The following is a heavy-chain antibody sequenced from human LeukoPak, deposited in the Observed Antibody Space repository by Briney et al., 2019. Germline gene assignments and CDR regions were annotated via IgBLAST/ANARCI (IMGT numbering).Heavy chain of an antibody. D-gene: IGHD5-12*01. J-gene: IGHJ4*02. Sequence: SETLSLTCTVSGGSISSYYWSWIRQPPGKGLEWIGYIYYSGSTNYNPSLKSRVTTSVDTSKNQFSLKLSSVTAADTAVYYCARALNRYSGYDRVYYFDYWGQGTLVTVSS. CDR1: GGSISSYY. CDR2: IYYSGST. V-gene: IGHV4-59*01. CDR3: ARALNRYSGYDRVYYFDY.